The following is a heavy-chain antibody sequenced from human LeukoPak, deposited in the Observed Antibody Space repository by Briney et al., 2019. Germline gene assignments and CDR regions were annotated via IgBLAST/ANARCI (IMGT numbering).Heavy chain of an antibody. Sequence: SETLSLTCSVSGGSISSYYWSWIRQPPGKGLEWIGEINHSGSTNYNPSLKSRVTISVDTSKNQFSLKLSSVTAADTAVYYCARGFNIAAAGTGYYYYYYMDVWGKGTTVTVSS. J-gene: IGHJ6*03. CDR3: ARGFNIAAAGTGYYYYYYMDV. V-gene: IGHV4-34*01. CDR2: INHSGST. CDR1: GGSISSYY. D-gene: IGHD6-13*01.